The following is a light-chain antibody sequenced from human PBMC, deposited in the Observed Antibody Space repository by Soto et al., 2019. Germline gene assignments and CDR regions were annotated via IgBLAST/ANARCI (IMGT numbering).Light chain of an antibody. CDR3: ISYGGTTQVA. CDR2: EVN. V-gene: IGLV2-8*01. J-gene: IGLJ2*01. CDR1: SSDVGAHNH. Sequence: QSVLTQPHSASGSPGQSVTISCTGTSSDVGAHNHVSWYQQHPGKAPKLMIYEVNKRPSGVPDRFSGSKSGDTASLTVSGLHADDEADDYCISYGGTTQVAIGGGTKLTVL.